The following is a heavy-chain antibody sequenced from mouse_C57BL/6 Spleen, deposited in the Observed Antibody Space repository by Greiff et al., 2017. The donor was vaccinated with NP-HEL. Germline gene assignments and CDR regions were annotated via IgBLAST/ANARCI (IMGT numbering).Heavy chain of an antibody. D-gene: IGHD2-4*01. J-gene: IGHJ3*01. Sequence: QVQLQQPGAELVKPGASVKMSCKASGYTFTSYWITWVKQRPGQGLEWIGDIYPGSGSTNYTEKFKSKATLTVDTSSSTAYMQLSSLTSEDSAVYYCARWGPYDYEGFAYWGQGTLVTVSA. CDR3: ARWGPYDYEGFAY. CDR1: GYTFTSYW. V-gene: IGHV1-55*01. CDR2: IYPGSGST.